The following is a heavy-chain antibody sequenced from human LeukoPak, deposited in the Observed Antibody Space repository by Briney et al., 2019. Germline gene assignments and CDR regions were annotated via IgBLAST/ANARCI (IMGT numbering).Heavy chain of an antibody. V-gene: IGHV4-59*01. Sequence: PSETLSLTCTVSGGSISSYYWSWIRQPPGKGLEWIGYIYYSGSTNYNPSLKSRVTISVDTSKNQFSLKLSSVTAADTAVYYCARLGDYSNYQGSDFDYWGQGTLVTVSS. J-gene: IGHJ4*02. CDR1: GGSISSYY. D-gene: IGHD4-11*01. CDR2: IYYSGST. CDR3: ARLGDYSNYQGSDFDY.